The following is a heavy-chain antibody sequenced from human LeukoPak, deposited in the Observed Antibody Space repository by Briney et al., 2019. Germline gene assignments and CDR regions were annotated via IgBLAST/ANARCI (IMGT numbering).Heavy chain of an antibody. J-gene: IGHJ4*02. CDR3: AKMSGSYSGY. V-gene: IGHV3-23*01. D-gene: IGHD1-26*01. CDR1: GCTFSSYA. Sequence: GGCLRLSCAASGCTFSSYAMHWVRQAPGKGLEWVSAISGSGGSTYYADSVKGRFTISRDNSKNTLYLQMNSLRAEDTAVYYCAKMSGSYSGYWGQGTLVTVSS. CDR2: ISGSGGST.